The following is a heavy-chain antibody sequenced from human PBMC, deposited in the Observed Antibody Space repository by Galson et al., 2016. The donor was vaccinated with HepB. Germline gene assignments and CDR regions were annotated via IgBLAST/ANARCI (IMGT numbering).Heavy chain of an antibody. J-gene: IGHJ3*02. CDR1: GDSVSSNSST. CDR3: ARGPGGKAVAANGPFDI. D-gene: IGHD6-19*01. V-gene: IGHV6-1*01. Sequence: CAISGDSVSSNSSTWDWIRQSPSRGLEWLGRTYYRSKWYNDYAVSVKSRITINPDTSKNQFSLQLNSVTPEDTAMYYCARGPGGKAVAANGPFDIWGQGTMVSVSS. CDR2: TYYRSKWYN.